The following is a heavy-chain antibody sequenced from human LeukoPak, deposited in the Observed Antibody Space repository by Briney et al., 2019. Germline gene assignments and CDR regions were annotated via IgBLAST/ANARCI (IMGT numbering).Heavy chain of an antibody. Sequence: ASETLSLTCAVYGGSFSGYYWSWIRQPPGKGLEWIGEINHSGSTNYNPSLKSRVTISVDTSKNQFSLKLSSVTAADTAVYYCARGRRAIGSTMFDMDYWGQGTLVTVSS. J-gene: IGHJ4*02. V-gene: IGHV4-34*01. CDR1: GGSFSGYY. D-gene: IGHD3-10*02. CDR2: INHSGST. CDR3: ARGRRAIGSTMFDMDY.